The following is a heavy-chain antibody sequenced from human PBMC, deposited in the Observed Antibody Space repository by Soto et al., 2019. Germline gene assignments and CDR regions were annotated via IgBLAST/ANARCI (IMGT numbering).Heavy chain of an antibody. Sequence: GGSLRLSCAASGFTFSSYAMHWVRQAPGKGLEWVAVISYDGSNKYYADSVKGRFTISRENSKNTLYLQMNSLRAEDTAVYYCARAAFIVVVPAAMFDYWGQGTLVTVSS. CDR3: ARAAFIVVVPAAMFDY. CDR1: GFTFSSYA. J-gene: IGHJ4*02. CDR2: ISYDGSNK. D-gene: IGHD2-2*01. V-gene: IGHV3-30-3*01.